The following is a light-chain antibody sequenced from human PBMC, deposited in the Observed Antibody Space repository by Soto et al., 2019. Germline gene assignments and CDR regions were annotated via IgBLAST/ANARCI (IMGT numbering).Light chain of an antibody. CDR3: QQYDSFWT. V-gene: IGKV1-5*01. Sequence: DVQMTQSPSTLSASVGDRVTITCRASQSISSWLAWYQQKSGKAPKLLIYDASRLESGVPSRFSGSGSGTVFTLTISSLQPDDFATYYCQQYDSFWTFGQGTKVEIK. CDR2: DAS. J-gene: IGKJ1*01. CDR1: QSISSW.